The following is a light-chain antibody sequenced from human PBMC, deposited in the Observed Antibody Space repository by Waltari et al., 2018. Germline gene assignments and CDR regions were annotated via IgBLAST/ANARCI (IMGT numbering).Light chain of an antibody. J-gene: IGKJ4*01. CDR1: QSVTNY. Sequence: DIVLPQSPATLSLSPGERATLSCRASQSVTNYLAWYQLKPGQAPSLLIYDASNRATGIPARFSGIGSGTDFTLTISNLEPEDSAVYYCQQRSKWPLTFGGGTKVEIK. CDR2: DAS. CDR3: QQRSKWPLT. V-gene: IGKV3-11*01.